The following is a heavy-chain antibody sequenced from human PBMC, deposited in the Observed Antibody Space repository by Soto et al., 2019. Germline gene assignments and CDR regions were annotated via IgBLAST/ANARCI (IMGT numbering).Heavy chain of an antibody. CDR3: AGEGGYCRGGSCLDY. Sequence: QVQLVQSGAEVKKPGSSVKVSCKASGGTFSSYAISWVRQAPGQGLEWMGGIIPIFGTANYAQKFQGRVTSXXKXSXXKAYKEQGSLSSEDTAVYYRAGEGGYCRGGSCLDYWGQGTLVTVSS. CDR1: GGTFSSYA. D-gene: IGHD2-15*01. J-gene: IGHJ4*02. CDR2: IIPIFGTA. V-gene: IGHV1-69*12.